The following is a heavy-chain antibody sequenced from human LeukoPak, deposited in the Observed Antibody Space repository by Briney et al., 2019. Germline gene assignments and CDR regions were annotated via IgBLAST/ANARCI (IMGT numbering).Heavy chain of an antibody. CDR2: ISYDGSNK. Sequence: PGGSLRLSCAASGFTFSSYGMHWVRQAPGKGLEWVAVISYDGSNKYYADSVKGRFTISRDNSKNTLYLQMNSLRAEDTAVYYCARDAEDSYLAYWGQGTLVTVSS. V-gene: IGHV3-30*03. D-gene: IGHD5-18*01. J-gene: IGHJ4*02. CDR3: ARDAEDSYLAY. CDR1: GFTFSSYG.